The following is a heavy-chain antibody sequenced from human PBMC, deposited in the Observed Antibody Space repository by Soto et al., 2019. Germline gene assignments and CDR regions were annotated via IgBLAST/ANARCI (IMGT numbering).Heavy chain of an antibody. V-gene: IGHV1-3*01. CDR3: AVVFYYYGSGSDS. J-gene: IGHJ5*02. D-gene: IGHD3-10*01. CDR1: GYNFTDYA. CDR2: INPDNSNT. Sequence: QVQLVQSGAEVKKPGASVKVPCKASGYNFTDYALHWVRQAPGQGLEWRGLINPDNSNTKYSQKFQGRVTISNDTSANTAYMELRSLTSKDTAVYYCAVVFYYYGSGSDSWGQGTLVNASS.